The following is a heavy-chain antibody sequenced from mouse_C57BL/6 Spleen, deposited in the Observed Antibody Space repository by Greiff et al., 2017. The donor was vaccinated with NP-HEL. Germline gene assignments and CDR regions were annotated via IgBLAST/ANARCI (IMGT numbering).Heavy chain of an antibody. J-gene: IGHJ3*01. D-gene: IGHD2-1*01. V-gene: IGHV1-52*01. CDR3: ARGSTMATGGFAY. CDR1: GYTFTSYW. Sequence: QVQLQQPGAELVRPGSSVKLSCKASGYTFTSYWMHWVKQRPIQGLEWIGNIDPSDSETHYNQKFKDKATLTVDKSSSTAYMQLSSLTSEDSAVYYCARGSTMATGGFAYWGQGTLSLSLQ. CDR2: IDPSDSET.